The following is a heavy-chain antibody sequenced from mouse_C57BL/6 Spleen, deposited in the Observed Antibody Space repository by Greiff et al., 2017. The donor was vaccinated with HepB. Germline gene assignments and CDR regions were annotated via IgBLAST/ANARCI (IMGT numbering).Heavy chain of an antibody. Sequence: EVKLMESGGGLVKPGGSLKLSCAASGFTFSDYGMHWVRQAPEKGLEWVAYISSGSSTIYYADTVKGRFTISRDNAKNTLFLQMTSLRSEDTAMYYCARGNLYYYGSSWYFDVWGTGTTVTVSS. CDR1: GFTFSDYG. CDR2: ISSGSSTI. V-gene: IGHV5-17*01. J-gene: IGHJ1*03. CDR3: ARGNLYYYGSSWYFDV. D-gene: IGHD1-1*01.